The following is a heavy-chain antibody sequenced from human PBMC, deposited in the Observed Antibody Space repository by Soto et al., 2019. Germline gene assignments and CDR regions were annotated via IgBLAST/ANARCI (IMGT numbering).Heavy chain of an antibody. CDR1: SGSISSSNW. J-gene: IGHJ4*02. CDR3: ARGVLLGYCSGGSCYQSQYYFDY. CDR2: IYHSGST. D-gene: IGHD2-15*01. Sequence: SETLSLTCAVSSGSISSSNWWSWVRQPPGKGLEWIGEIYHSGSTNYNPSLKSRVTISVDKSKNQFSLKLSSVTAADTAVYYCARGVLLGYCSGGSCYQSQYYFDYWGQGTLVTVSS. V-gene: IGHV4-4*02.